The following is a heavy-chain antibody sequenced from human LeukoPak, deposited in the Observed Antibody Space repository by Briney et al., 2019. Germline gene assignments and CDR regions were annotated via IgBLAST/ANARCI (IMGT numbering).Heavy chain of an antibody. CDR1: GFTFSSYS. CDR3: AKWLYNLPYYFDY. CDR2: ISSSSSTI. D-gene: IGHD1-14*01. J-gene: IGHJ4*02. Sequence: PGGSLRLSCAASGFTFSSYSMNWVRQAPGKGLEWVSYISSSSSTIYYADSVKGRFTISRDNSKNTLYLQMNSLRAEDMAVYYCAKWLYNLPYYFDYWGQGTLVTVSS. V-gene: IGHV3-48*01.